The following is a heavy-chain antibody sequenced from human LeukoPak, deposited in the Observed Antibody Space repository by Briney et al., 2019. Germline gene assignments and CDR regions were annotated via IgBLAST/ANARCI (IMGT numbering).Heavy chain of an antibody. J-gene: IGHJ6*03. CDR3: ARDGSSLKYYYYYMDV. CDR1: GFTFSNYN. V-gene: IGHV3-21*01. Sequence: PGGSLRLSCAASGFTFSNYNMNWVRQAPGKGLEGVSSISSVSSYIYYADSVKGRFTISRDNAKNSLYLQMNSLRAEDTAVYYCARDGSSLKYYYYYMDVWGKGTTVTVSS. CDR2: ISSVSSYI. D-gene: IGHD6-13*01.